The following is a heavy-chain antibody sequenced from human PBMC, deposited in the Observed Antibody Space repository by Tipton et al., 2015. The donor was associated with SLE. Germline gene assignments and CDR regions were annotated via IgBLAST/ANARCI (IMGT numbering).Heavy chain of an antibody. V-gene: IGHV4-61*09. Sequence: TLSLTCSVSGASMNSGPYSLHWIRQPAGKALPWLGHLDSSGNTYYNPSLRSRVSISVDVSRNQFSLTLNSVTAADTAVYFCARRGKKDGYNSYRSFDLWGRGTLVTVSS. D-gene: IGHD5-24*01. J-gene: IGHJ2*01. CDR2: LDSSGNT. CDR1: GASMNSGPYS. CDR3: ARRGKKDGYNSYRSFDL.